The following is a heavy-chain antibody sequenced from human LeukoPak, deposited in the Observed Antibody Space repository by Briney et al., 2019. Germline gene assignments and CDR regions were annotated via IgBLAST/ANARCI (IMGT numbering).Heavy chain of an antibody. V-gene: IGHV4-59*01. CDR2: IYYSGST. D-gene: IGHD3-9*01. J-gene: IGHJ3*02. Sequence: SETLSLTCTVSGGSISSYYWSWIRQPPGKGLEWIGYIYYSGSTNYNPSLKSRVTISVDTSKNQFSLKLSSVTAADTAVYYCARVLAGHDAFDIWGQGTMVTVSS. CDR1: GGSISSYY. CDR3: ARVLAGHDAFDI.